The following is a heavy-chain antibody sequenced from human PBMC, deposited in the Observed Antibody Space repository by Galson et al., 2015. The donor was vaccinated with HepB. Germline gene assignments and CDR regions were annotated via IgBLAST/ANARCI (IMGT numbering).Heavy chain of an antibody. J-gene: IGHJ5*02. Sequence: SLRLSCAASGFNFSSYAMHWVRQSPGKGLDWVAILWRGETYADSVKGRFTLSRDNSKDTMNLQMDSLRVEDTAVYYCVRALAPTVLNWFDPWGQGVLVTVSS. V-gene: IGHV3-33*03. CDR2: LWRGET. CDR3: VRALAPTVLNWFDP. CDR1: GFNFSSYA. D-gene: IGHD1-26*01.